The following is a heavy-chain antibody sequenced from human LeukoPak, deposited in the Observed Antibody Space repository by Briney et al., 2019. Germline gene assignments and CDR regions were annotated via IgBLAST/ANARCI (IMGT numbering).Heavy chain of an antibody. CDR2: IYTSGST. Sequence: SETLSPTCTVSGGSISSYYWSWIRQPAGKGLEWIGRIYTSGSTNYNPSLKSRVTMSVDTSKNQFSLKLSSVTAADTAVYYCAREGNPELNPSTVWFDPWGQGTLVTVSS. J-gene: IGHJ5*02. V-gene: IGHV4-4*07. D-gene: IGHD1-7*01. CDR3: AREGNPELNPSTVWFDP. CDR1: GGSISSYY.